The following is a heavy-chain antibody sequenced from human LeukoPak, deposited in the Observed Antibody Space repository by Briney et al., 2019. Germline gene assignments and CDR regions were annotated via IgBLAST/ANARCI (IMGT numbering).Heavy chain of an antibody. D-gene: IGHD2-2*01. CDR1: GGSISSSSYY. J-gene: IGHJ4*02. CDR2: IYYSGST. CDR3: ARVSLDCSSTSCYREGYYFDY. Sequence: SETLSLTCTVSGGSISSSSYYWGWIRQPPGKGLEWIGSIYYSGSTYYNPSLKSRVTISVDTSKNQFSLKLSSVTAADTAVYYCARVSLDCSSTSCYREGYYFDYWGQGTLVTVSS. V-gene: IGHV4-39*07.